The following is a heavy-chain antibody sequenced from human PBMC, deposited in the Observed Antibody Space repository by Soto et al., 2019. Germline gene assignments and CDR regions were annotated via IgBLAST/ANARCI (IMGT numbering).Heavy chain of an antibody. CDR3: ARDPKTSGGQHWAFNYFDS. CDR1: GFSFSISP. Sequence: PGGSLRLSCAASGFSFSISPMHWVRQAPGKGPEWVALISYDGTNKFYADSVKGRFTISRDSSKSTLYLQVGSLRPEDAAVYYCARDPKTSGGQHWAFNYFDSWGQGTLVTVSS. CDR2: ISYDGTNK. V-gene: IGHV3-30-3*01. D-gene: IGHD7-27*01. J-gene: IGHJ4*02.